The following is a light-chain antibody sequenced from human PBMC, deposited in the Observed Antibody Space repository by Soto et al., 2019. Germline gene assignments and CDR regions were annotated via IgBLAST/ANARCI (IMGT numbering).Light chain of an antibody. Sequence: QSALIQPRSVSGSPGQSATISCPGTRSDGGVYKYVSWYRQHPGKAPKLMIYDVITRPSGVPDRFSGSKSGNTASLTISGLQAEDEADYSCCSYAGDYIFVFGSGTKLTVL. V-gene: IGLV2-11*01. CDR2: DVI. CDR1: RSDGGVYKY. CDR3: CSYAGDYIFV. J-gene: IGLJ1*01.